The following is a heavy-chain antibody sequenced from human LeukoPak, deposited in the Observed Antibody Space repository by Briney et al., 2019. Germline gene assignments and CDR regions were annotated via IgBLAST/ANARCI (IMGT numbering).Heavy chain of an antibody. CDR2: IYPGDSDT. J-gene: IGHJ6*02. D-gene: IGHD3-16*01. V-gene: IGHV5-51*01. CDR1: GYSFTSYW. CDR3: ASRTRGGVRHYGMDV. Sequence: GESLKISCKGSGYSFTSYWIGWVRQMPGKGLEWMGIIYPGDSDTRYSPSFQGQVTISADKSISTAYLQWSSLKASDTAMYYCASRTRGGVRHYGMDVLGQGTTVTVSS.